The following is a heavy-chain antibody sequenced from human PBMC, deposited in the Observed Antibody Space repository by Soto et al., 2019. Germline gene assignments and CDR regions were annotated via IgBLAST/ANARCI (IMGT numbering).Heavy chain of an antibody. CDR1: GYSFTSYW. CDR3: ARGESMVRGVNLNYYYYYMDV. J-gene: IGHJ6*03. Sequence: PGESLKISCKGSGYSFTSYWISWVRQMPGKGLEWMGRIDPSDSYTNYSPSFQGHVTISADKSISTSYLQWSSLRSEDTAVYYCARGESMVRGVNLNYYYYYMDVWGKGTTVTVSS. D-gene: IGHD3-10*01. CDR2: IDPSDSYT. V-gene: IGHV5-10-1*01.